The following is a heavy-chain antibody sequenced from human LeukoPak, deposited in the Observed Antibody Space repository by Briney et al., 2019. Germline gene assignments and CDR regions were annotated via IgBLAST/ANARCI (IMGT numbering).Heavy chain of an antibody. CDR1: RGSISTYY. D-gene: IGHD3-22*01. Sequence: PSETLSLTCTVSRGSISTYYWTWIRQPPGKGLEWIGYIYYTGSTNYNPSLESRVTISVDTSKNQFSLKLSSVTAADTGVYYCAREPYDSSGYPRGFFDYWGQGTLVTVSS. CDR3: AREPYDSSGYPRGFFDY. J-gene: IGHJ4*02. V-gene: IGHV4-59*01. CDR2: IYYTGST.